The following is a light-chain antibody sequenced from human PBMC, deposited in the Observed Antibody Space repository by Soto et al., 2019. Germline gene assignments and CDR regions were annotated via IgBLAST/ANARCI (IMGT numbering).Light chain of an antibody. V-gene: IGLV4-60*02. Sequence: QLVLTQSSSASASLGSSVKLTCTLSSGHSSNIIAWHLQQPGKAPRYLMKLEGSGSYNKGSGVPDRFSGSSSGADRYLTISNLQFEDEADYYCETWDSNSRVFGGGTKLTVL. CDR2: LEGSGSY. J-gene: IGLJ3*02. CDR3: ETWDSNSRV. CDR1: SGHSSNI.